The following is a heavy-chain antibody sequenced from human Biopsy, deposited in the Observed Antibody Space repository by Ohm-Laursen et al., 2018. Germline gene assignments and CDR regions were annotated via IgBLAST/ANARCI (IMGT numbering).Heavy chain of an antibody. Sequence: GTLSLTWTVSGDSLTSGPKNWSWIRQSPGQGLEWIGYIYYSGSTNYNPSLRSRVTISVDRSKNQFSLELSSVTAADTAVYYCARVGAGAPSIDYFDYWGQGALVTVSS. CDR1: GDSLTSGPKN. D-gene: IGHD1-26*01. CDR2: IYYSGST. J-gene: IGHJ4*02. CDR3: ARVGAGAPSIDYFDY. V-gene: IGHV4-61*01.